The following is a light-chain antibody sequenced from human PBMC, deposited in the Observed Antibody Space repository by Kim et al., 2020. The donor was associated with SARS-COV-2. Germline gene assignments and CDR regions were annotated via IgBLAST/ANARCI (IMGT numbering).Light chain of an antibody. CDR1: QSVSSY. CDR3: QQRSNWPT. J-gene: IGKJ4*01. CDR2: DAS. Sequence: SLAAEERATLSCRASQSVSSYLAWYQQKPGQAPRLLIYDASNRATGIPARFSGSGSETDFTLTISSLEPEDFAVYYCQQRSNWPTFGGGTKVDIK. V-gene: IGKV3-11*01.